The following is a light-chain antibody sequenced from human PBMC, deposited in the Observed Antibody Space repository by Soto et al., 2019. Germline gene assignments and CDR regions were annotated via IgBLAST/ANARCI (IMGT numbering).Light chain of an antibody. Sequence: DIQMTQSPSSLSASVGDRVTITCRASQRISCSLNWYQQKPGKAPKLLIYAASSLQSGVPSRFSGSGSGTDFTLTISSLQPEDFATYYGQHSYSTPPLTFGGGTKVEIK. J-gene: IGKJ4*01. CDR2: AAS. CDR1: QRISCS. CDR3: QHSYSTPPLT. V-gene: IGKV1-39*01.